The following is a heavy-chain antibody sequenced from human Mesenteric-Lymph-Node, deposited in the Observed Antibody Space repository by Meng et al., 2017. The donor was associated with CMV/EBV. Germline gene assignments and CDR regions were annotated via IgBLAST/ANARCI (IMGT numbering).Heavy chain of an antibody. V-gene: IGHV3-33*06. CDR3: AKDHFVTIGNRYYGMDV. CDR2: IWQDGITK. D-gene: IGHD2/OR15-2a*01. J-gene: IGHJ6*02. CDR1: GFAFSSYV. Sequence: GESLKISCAASGFAFSSYVIHWVRQAPGKGLEWVAVIWQDGITKYDADSVKGRFTISRDNSKNTLYLQMSSLRAEDTAVYYCAKDHFVTIGNRYYGMDVWGQGTTVTVSS.